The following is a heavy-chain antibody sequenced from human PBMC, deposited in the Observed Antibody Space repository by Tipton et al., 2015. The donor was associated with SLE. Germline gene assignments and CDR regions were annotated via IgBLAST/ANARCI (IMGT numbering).Heavy chain of an antibody. D-gene: IGHD3-10*01. V-gene: IGHV4-4*08. CDR2: IYTSGST. CDR3: ARTGGTMVRGVLYYFDY. CDR1: GGSISSYY. Sequence: TLSLTCTVSGGSISSYYWSWIRQPPGKGLEWIGYIYTSGSTNYNPSLKSRVTISVDTSKNQFSLKLSSVTAADTAVYYCARTGGTMVRGVLYYFDYWGQGTLVTVSS. J-gene: IGHJ4*02.